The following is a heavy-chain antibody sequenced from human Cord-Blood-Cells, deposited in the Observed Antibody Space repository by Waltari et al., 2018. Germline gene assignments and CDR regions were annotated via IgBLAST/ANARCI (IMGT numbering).Heavy chain of an antibody. CDR3: ARGIYCSGGSCYFDY. Sequence: QVQLQQWGAGLLKPSETLSLTRAVYGWSFSGYYWSWIRQPPGKGLEWIGEINHSGSTNYNPSLKSRVTISVDTSKNQFSLKLSSVTAADTAVYYCARGIYCSGGSCYFDYWGQGTLVTVSS. D-gene: IGHD2-15*01. J-gene: IGHJ4*02. V-gene: IGHV4-34*01. CDR2: INHSGST. CDR1: GWSFSGYY.